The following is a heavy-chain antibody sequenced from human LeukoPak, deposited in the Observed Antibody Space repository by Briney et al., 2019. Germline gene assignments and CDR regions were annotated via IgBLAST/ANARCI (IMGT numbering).Heavy chain of an antibody. Sequence: VASVKVSCKTSGYTFGSYYMHWVRQAPGQGLEWMGTINSNGGGTNYAQKFQGRVTMTRDKSTRTVYMELSSLRSEDTAVYYCARGLYSRGWYYDYWGQGTLVTVSS. CDR3: ARGLYSRGWYYDY. D-gene: IGHD6-19*01. CDR1: GYTFGSYY. V-gene: IGHV1-46*01. J-gene: IGHJ4*02. CDR2: INSNGGGT.